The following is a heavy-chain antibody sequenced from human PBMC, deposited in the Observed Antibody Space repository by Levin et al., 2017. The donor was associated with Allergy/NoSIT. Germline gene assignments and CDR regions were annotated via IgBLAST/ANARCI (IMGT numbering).Heavy chain of an antibody. J-gene: IGHJ3*02. CDR3: AKDRYYYESSGTQGNAFDT. D-gene: IGHD3-22*01. CDR1: GFTFSSYA. Sequence: PGASVKVSCAASGFTFSSYAMSWVRQAPGKGLEGVSAISGSGGSTYYADSVKGRFTISRDNSKNTLYLQMNSLRAEDTAVYYCAKDRYYYESSGTQGNAFDTWGQGTMVTVSS. CDR2: ISGSGGST. V-gene: IGHV3-23*01.